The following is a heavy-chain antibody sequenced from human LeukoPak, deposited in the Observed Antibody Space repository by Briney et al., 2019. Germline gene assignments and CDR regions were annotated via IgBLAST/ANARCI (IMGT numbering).Heavy chain of an antibody. CDR1: GGSISSGTYY. V-gene: IGHV4-31*11. CDR2: IYYTGST. Sequence: SETLSLTCAVSGGSISSGTYYWNWIRQPPGKGLEWIGYIYYTGSTNYNPSLKNRLTMSVDTSENKFSLKLTSVTAADTAVYYCARGYGSGSYYDGKTYFFDYWGQGTLVTVST. CDR3: ARGYGSGSYYDGKTYFFDY. J-gene: IGHJ4*02. D-gene: IGHD3-10*01.